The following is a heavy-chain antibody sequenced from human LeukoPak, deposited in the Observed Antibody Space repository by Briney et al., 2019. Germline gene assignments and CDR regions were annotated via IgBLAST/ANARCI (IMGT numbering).Heavy chain of an antibody. D-gene: IGHD3-22*01. CDR2: INPSGGST. V-gene: IGHV1-46*01. CDR3: ARDLMPDYYDSSGYPGY. CDR1: GYTFTSYG. Sequence: GASVKVSCKASGYTFTSYGISWVRQAPGQGLEWMGIINPSGGSTSYAQKFQGRVTMTRDTSTSTVYMELSSLRSEDTAVYYCARDLMPDYYDSSGYPGYWGQGTLVTVSS. J-gene: IGHJ4*02.